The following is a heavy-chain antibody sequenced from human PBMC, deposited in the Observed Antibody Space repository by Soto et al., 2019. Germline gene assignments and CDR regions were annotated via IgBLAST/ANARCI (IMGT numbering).Heavy chain of an antibody. CDR1: GGSISSYY. J-gene: IGHJ4*02. Sequence: QVQLQESGPGLVKPSETLSLTCTVSGGSISSYYWSWIRQPPGKGLEWIGHIYYSGSTNYNPALKSRVTLSVDTSKNQFSLKLSSVTAADTAVYYCARVRIAAAGFLFDYWGQGTLVTVSS. V-gene: IGHV4-59*01. CDR3: ARVRIAAAGFLFDY. D-gene: IGHD6-13*01. CDR2: IYYSGST.